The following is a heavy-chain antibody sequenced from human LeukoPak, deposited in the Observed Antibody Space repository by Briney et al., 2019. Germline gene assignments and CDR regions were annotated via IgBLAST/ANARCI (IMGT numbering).Heavy chain of an antibody. J-gene: IGHJ5*02. D-gene: IGHD2-2*01. Sequence: SETLSLTCAVSGGSISSGGYSWSWIRQPPGKGLEWIGYIYHSGSTYYNPSLKSRVTISVDRSKNQFSLELSSVTAADTAVYYCARGEIVPAANWFDPWGQGTLVTVSS. V-gene: IGHV4-30-2*01. CDR3: ARGEIVPAANWFDP. CDR1: GGSISSGGYS. CDR2: IYHSGST.